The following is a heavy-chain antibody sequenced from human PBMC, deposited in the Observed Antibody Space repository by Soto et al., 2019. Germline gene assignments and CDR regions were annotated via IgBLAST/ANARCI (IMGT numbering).Heavy chain of an antibody. CDR2: ISGGGDTT. J-gene: IGHJ4*02. V-gene: IGHV3-23*01. Sequence: EVQLLESGGGLVQPGGSLRLSFAASVFTFNNYAMTWVRKAPGKGLEWVSAISGGGDTTSYADSVNGRFTVSRDGSKNTVYLQMSSLRAEDTALYYCAKGRGGSGSLTPRVDFWGQGTLVTVS. CDR1: VFTFNNYA. CDR3: AKGRGGSGSLTPRVDF. D-gene: IGHD3-10*01.